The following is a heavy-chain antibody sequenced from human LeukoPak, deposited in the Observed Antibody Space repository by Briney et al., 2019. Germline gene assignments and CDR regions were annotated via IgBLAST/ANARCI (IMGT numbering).Heavy chain of an antibody. CDR3: ARGIRGYSSGLVFDY. D-gene: IGHD5-18*01. Sequence: PETLSLTCAVYGGSFSKYFWTWIRQPPGKGLEWIGEINHSGSTNYNPSLKSRVTISLDMSKNQFSLKLNSVTAADTAVYYCARGIRGYSSGLVFDYWGQGTLVTVSS. CDR1: GGSFSKYF. J-gene: IGHJ4*02. V-gene: IGHV4-34*01. CDR2: INHSGST.